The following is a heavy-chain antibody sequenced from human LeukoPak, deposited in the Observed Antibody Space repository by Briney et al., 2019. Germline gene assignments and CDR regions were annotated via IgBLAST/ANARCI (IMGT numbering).Heavy chain of an antibody. CDR1: GFTFSSYW. J-gene: IGHJ1*01. V-gene: IGHV3-7*03. D-gene: IGHD3-9*01. CDR3: ARVYYDILTGLEYFQH. Sequence: GGSLRLSCAASGFTFSSYWMSWVRQAPGKGLEWVANIKQDGSEKYYVDSVKGRFTISRDNAKNSLYLQMNSLRAEDTAVYYCARVYYDILTGLEYFQHWGQGTLATVSS. CDR2: IKQDGSEK.